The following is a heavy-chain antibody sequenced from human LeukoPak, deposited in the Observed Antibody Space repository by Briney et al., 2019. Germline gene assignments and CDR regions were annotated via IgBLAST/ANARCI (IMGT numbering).Heavy chain of an antibody. Sequence: PGGSLRLSCAASGFTFSSYAMSWVRQAPGKGLEWVSGTSGSGGSTYYAGSVKGRFTISRDNSKNTLYLQMNSLRVEDTAVYYCAKNGGSQCYPHLDSWGQGTLVTVSS. J-gene: IGHJ4*02. CDR1: GFTFSSYA. V-gene: IGHV3-23*01. D-gene: IGHD2-15*01. CDR3: AKNGGSQCYPHLDS. CDR2: TSGSGGST.